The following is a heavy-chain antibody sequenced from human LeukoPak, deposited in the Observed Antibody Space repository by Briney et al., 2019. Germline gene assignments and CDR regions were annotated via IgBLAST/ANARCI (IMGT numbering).Heavy chain of an antibody. V-gene: IGHV3-7*01. CDR1: GFTFSGYS. CDR3: AKGRRYSSSSGYFDY. J-gene: IGHJ4*02. CDR2: IKEDGSES. Sequence: GGSLRLSCAASGFTFSGYSMTWVRQAPGKGLEWVANIKEDGSESYYVDSVKGRFTISRDNAKNSLYLQMNSLRAEDTAVYYCAKGRRYSSSSGYFDYWGQGTLVTVSS. D-gene: IGHD6-6*01.